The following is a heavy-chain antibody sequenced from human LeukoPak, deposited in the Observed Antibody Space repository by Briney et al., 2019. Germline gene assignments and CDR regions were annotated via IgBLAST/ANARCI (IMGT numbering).Heavy chain of an antibody. CDR3: AKGGWVPSWELCYFDY. D-gene: IGHD1-26*01. V-gene: IGHV3-30*02. CDR2: IRYDGSNK. CDR1: GFTFSSYG. J-gene: IGHJ4*02. Sequence: GASLSPSWAAAGFTFSSYGRHWVRQAPGKGLEWVAFIRYDGSNKYCAASVKGRFTISRDNSKNTLYLQVNSLRAEDTAVYYCAKGGWVPSWELCYFDYWGQGTLVTVSS.